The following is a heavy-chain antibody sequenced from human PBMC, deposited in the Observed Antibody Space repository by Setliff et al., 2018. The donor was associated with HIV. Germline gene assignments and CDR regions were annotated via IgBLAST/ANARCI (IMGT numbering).Heavy chain of an antibody. J-gene: IGHJ4*02. CDR3: ARVYCSISTCDDEYFFDY. V-gene: IGHV4-61*10. Sequence: PSETLSLTCVVSGGSISSGSYYWSWIRQPAGKGLEWIGHTYSSENTNYNPSLKSRLTISVDTSTNTVYLELNSLQSDDTAVYYCARVYCSISTCDDEYFFDYWGQGTPVTVSS. CDR1: GGSISSGSYY. CDR2: TYSSENT. D-gene: IGHD2-15*01.